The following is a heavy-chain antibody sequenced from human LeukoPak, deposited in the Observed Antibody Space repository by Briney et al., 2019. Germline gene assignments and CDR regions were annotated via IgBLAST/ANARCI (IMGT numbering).Heavy chain of an antibody. CDR1: GGSFSGYC. CDR3: ARVGVAAAGNYYYYMDV. D-gene: IGHD6-13*01. Sequence: KPSETLSLTCAVYGGSFSGYCWGWIRQPPGKGLEWIGEINHSGSTNYNPSLKSRVTISVDTSKNQFSLKLSSVTAADTAVYYCARVGVAAAGNYYYYMDVWGKGTTVTVSS. J-gene: IGHJ6*03. CDR2: INHSGST. V-gene: IGHV4-34*01.